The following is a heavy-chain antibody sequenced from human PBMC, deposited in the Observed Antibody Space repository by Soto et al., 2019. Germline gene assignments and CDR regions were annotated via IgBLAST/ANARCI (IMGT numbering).Heavy chain of an antibody. D-gene: IGHD2-8*01. CDR1: GGSVSNSNCY. V-gene: IGHV4-39*01. CDR2: VYYRGRS. CDR3: VRQRNSVLTQAYFDY. J-gene: IGHJ4*02. Sequence: PSETLSLTCTVSGGSVSNSNCYWGWIRQSPGKGLEWIGSVYYRGRSYSKSSVKSRVTISVDTSKNQFSLNLNSVTASDTAVYYCVRQRNSVLTQAYFDYWGPGALVTVYS.